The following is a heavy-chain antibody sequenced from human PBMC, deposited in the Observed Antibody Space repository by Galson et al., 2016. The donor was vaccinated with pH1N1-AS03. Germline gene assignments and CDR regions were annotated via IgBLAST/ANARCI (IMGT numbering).Heavy chain of an antibody. V-gene: IGHV1-18*04. CDR2: ISAYSGNN. Sequence: SVKVSCKASGYTFSTYGVSWVRQAPGQGLEWLGWISAYSGNNDYEQSLQGRVYMTTDPSTSTAYMELTSLTSDDTAIYYCARDLRSDFEHSFVAGVQFGRYWGQGTLVTVSS. CDR1: GYTFSTYG. D-gene: IGHD3-10*01. CDR3: ARDLRSDFEHSFVAGVQFGRY. J-gene: IGHJ4*02.